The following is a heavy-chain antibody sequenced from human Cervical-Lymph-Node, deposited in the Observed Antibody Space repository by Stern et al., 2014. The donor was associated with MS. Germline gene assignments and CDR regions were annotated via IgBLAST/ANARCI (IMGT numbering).Heavy chain of an antibody. CDR1: GYTFSNFW. D-gene: IGHD3-22*01. CDR3: VRRRDSAGYDTFDL. V-gene: IGHV5-51*01. CDR2: IYPADSDT. Sequence: EVQLAESGAEVKKPGESLKISCRTSGYTFSNFWIGWVRQMPGKGLEWMGVIYPADSDTTYSPSFQGQVTISADESISTAYLQWRSLKASDTAMYYCVRRRDSAGYDTFDLWGQGTMLIVSS. J-gene: IGHJ3*01.